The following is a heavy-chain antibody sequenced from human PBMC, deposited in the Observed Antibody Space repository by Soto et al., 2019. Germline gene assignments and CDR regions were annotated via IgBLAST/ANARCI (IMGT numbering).Heavy chain of an antibody. V-gene: IGHV3-64*01. D-gene: IGHD2-21*01. J-gene: IGHJ6*02. Sequence: EVQLVESGGGLVQPGGSLRLSCAASGFTFSSYAVHWVRQAPGKGLEYVSAITSNGGHTDYASSVKGRFTISRDNSKNTLYLQMGSLRVEDMAVYYCARRIPFGYGMDVWGQGTTVTVSS. CDR2: ITSNGGHT. CDR1: GFTFSSYA. CDR3: ARRIPFGYGMDV.